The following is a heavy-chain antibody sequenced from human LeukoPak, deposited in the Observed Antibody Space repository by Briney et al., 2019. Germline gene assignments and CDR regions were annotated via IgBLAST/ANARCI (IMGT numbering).Heavy chain of an antibody. J-gene: IGHJ3*02. D-gene: IGHD2-2*01. CDR2: INHSGST. Sequence: SETLSLTCTVYGGSFSGYYWSWIRQPPGKGLEWIGEINHSGSTNYNPSLKGRVTISVDTSKNQFSLKLSSVTAADTAVYYCARAPIVVVPAAMNGDAFDIWGQGTMVTVSS. V-gene: IGHV4-34*01. CDR1: GGSFSGYY. CDR3: ARAPIVVVPAAMNGDAFDI.